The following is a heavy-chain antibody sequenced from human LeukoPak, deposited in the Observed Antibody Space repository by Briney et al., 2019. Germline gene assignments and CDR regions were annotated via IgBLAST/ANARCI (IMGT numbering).Heavy chain of an antibody. CDR2: IYYSGST. D-gene: IGHD2-2*02. J-gene: IGHJ4*02. CDR1: GGSISSSSYY. Sequence: AETLSLTCTVSGGSISSSSYYWGWIRQPPGKGLEWIGSIYYSGSTYYNPSLKSRVTISVDTSKNRFSLKLSSVTAADTAVYYCARQTVGCSSTSCYSFDYWGQGTLVTVSS. V-gene: IGHV4-39*01. CDR3: ARQTVGCSSTSCYSFDY.